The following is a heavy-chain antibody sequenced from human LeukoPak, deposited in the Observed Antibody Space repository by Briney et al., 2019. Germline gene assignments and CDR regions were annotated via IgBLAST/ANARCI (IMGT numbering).Heavy chain of an antibody. CDR3: GRHGGAFEM. Sequence: GGSLRLSCAASGFTFSSYWMHRVRQAPGKGLVWVSRINSDGSSTSYADSVKGRFTISRDNAKNTLYLQMNSLRVEDTAVYYCGRHGGAFEMWGQGTMVTVSS. CDR1: GFTFSSYW. CDR2: INSDGSST. V-gene: IGHV3-74*01. J-gene: IGHJ3*02.